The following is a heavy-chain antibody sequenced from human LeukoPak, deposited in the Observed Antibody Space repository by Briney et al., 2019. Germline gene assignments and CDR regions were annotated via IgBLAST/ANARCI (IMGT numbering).Heavy chain of an antibody. J-gene: IGHJ3*01. CDR1: GFTFNTYA. D-gene: IGHD6-13*01. Sequence: GSLRLSCAASGFTFNTYAMTWVRQAPGKGLEWVSAFSATDGSAQYAESVKGRFTISRDNSKNSLYLQMDSLRAEDTAVYYCAKARIAAAGTGAFDVWGQGTKVTVSS. CDR2: FSATDGSA. CDR3: AKARIAAAGTGAFDV. V-gene: IGHV3-23*01.